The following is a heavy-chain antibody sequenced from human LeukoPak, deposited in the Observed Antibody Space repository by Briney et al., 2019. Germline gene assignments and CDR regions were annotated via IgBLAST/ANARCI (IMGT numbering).Heavy chain of an antibody. Sequence: GASVTVSCKASGYTFTSYDINWVRQATGQGLEWMGWMNPNSGNTGYAQKFQGRVTMTRNTSISTAYMELSSLRSEDTAVYYCALTYSSGWYKGKYYFDYWGQGTLVTVSS. D-gene: IGHD6-19*01. CDR2: MNPNSGNT. J-gene: IGHJ4*02. CDR3: ALTYSSGWYKGKYYFDY. CDR1: GYTFTSYD. V-gene: IGHV1-8*01.